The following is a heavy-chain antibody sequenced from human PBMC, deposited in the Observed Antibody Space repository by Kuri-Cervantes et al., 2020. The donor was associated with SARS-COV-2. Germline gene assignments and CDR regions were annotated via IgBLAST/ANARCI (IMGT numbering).Heavy chain of an antibody. CDR1: GGSISSSDYY. CDR2: IYYSGST. V-gene: IGHV4-30-4*08. J-gene: IGHJ4*02. D-gene: IGHD2-2*01. Sequence: LRLSCTVSGGSISSSDYYWSWIRQPPGKGLEWIGYIYYSGSTYYNPSLKSRVTISVDTSKNQFSLKLSSVTAADTAVYYCARGPSPGYCSSTSCYPREYYFDYWGQGTLVTVSS. CDR3: ARGPSPGYCSSTSCYPREYYFDY.